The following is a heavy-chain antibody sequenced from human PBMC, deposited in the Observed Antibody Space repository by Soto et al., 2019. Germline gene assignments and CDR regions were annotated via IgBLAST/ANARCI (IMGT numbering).Heavy chain of an antibody. D-gene: IGHD6-13*01. CDR3: ARGVYP. Sequence: SWVRQAPGKGLEWIGYIYNSVITYYNPSLKSRVTISLNTSENQFSLKLSSVTAADTAVYYCARGVYPWGQGTLVTVSS. V-gene: IGHV4-31*02. CDR2: IYNSVIT. J-gene: IGHJ5*02.